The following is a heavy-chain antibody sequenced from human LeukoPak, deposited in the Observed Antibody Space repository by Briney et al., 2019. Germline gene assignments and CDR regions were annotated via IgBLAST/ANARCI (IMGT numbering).Heavy chain of an antibody. CDR1: GFTLSSYA. D-gene: IGHD6-13*01. CDR2: IGGSGGST. V-gene: IGHV3-23*01. J-gene: IGHJ4*02. CDR3: AKVETAAAATLRGFDY. Sequence: GGSLRLSCAAPGFTLSSYAMSWVRQAPGKGLEWVSSIGGSGGSTYYADSVKGRFTISRDNSKNTLYLQMNSLRAEDTAVYYCAKVETAAAATLRGFDYWGQGTLVTVSS.